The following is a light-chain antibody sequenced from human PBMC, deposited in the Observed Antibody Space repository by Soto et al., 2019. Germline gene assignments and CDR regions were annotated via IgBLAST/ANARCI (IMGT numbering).Light chain of an antibody. Sequence: LVLAQSPGTLSLSPGERATLSCSASQSVSSSYLAWYQQKPGGAPSHLIYAAANRAAGIADRFSGSGSGTEFSLTISRLEHEDFVVSYCQQYGSSPPWSFGQGTKVDIK. CDR2: AAA. CDR1: QSVSSSY. J-gene: IGKJ1*01. CDR3: QQYGSSPPWS. V-gene: IGKV3-20*01.